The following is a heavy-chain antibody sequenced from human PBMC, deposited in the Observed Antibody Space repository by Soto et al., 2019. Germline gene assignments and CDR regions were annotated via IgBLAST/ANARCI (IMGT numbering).Heavy chain of an antibody. D-gene: IGHD3-3*01. Sequence: GASVKVSCKVSGYTLTELSMHWVRQAPGKGLEWMGGFDPEDGETIYAQKFQGRVTMTEDTSTDTAYMELSSLRSEDTAVYYCARVYPRINTIFGVVIGPWFDPWGQGTLVTVS. J-gene: IGHJ5*02. V-gene: IGHV1-24*01. CDR1: GYTLTELS. CDR3: ARVYPRINTIFGVVIGPWFDP. CDR2: FDPEDGET.